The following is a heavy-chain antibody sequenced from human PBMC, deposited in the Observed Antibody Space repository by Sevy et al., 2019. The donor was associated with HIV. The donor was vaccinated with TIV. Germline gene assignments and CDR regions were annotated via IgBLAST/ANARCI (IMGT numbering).Heavy chain of an antibody. CDR1: GFTFSSYG. V-gene: IGHV3-30*02. CDR2: IRYEGSNK. Sequence: GGSLRLSCAASGFTFSSYGMHWVRQAPGKGLEWVAFIRYEGSNKYYADSVKGRLTISRDNSNNTLFLQVNSLRAEDTAVYYCAKVPAGGTTLYYYYYMDVWGKGTTFTVSS. D-gene: IGHD1-7*01. J-gene: IGHJ6*03. CDR3: AKVPAGGTTLYYYYYMDV.